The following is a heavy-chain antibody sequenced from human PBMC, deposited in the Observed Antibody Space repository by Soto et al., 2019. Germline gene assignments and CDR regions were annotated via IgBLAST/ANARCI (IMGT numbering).Heavy chain of an antibody. CDR1: GYSFINYG. J-gene: IGHJ5*01. CDR3: ARDSKWLIINGNWFDS. Sequence: QVQLVQSGAEVKKPGASVKVSCKFSGYSFINYGMTWVRQAPGQGFEWMWWISGSNGATNYAQRFQGRVTLTTDTSTNTAYMELRSLRLDDTAIYYCARDSKWLIINGNWFDSWGQGTLVTVSS. V-gene: IGHV1-18*04. D-gene: IGHD5-12*01. CDR2: ISGSNGAT.